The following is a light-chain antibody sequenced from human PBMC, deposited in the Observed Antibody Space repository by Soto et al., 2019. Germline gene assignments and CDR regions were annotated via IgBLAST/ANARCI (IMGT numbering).Light chain of an antibody. CDR2: GNS. CDR3: QSYDSSLSGWV. CDR1: SSNIGAGYD. V-gene: IGLV1-40*01. J-gene: IGLJ3*02. Sequence: QSVLTQPPSVSGAPGQRVTISCTGSSSNIGAGYDVHWYQQLPGTAPKLLIYGNSNRLSGVPDRFSGSKSGTSASLAITGLQAEDEADYYCQSYDSSLSGWVFGGGTQLTVL.